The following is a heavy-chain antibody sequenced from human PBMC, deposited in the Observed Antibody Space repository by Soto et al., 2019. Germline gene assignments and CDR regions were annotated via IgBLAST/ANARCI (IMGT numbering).Heavy chain of an antibody. D-gene: IGHD3-16*01. Sequence: PSESLSLTCTVSGGAISSGDYYWTWIRQPPGQGLEWIGFLYDSGSLYYNPSLGSRVSISVDTSNDRLSQNLSAVTAAATAGYYCSRLPYAYVWVTLSGMDVWGQGTTVTVSS. CDR1: GGAISSGDYY. J-gene: IGHJ6*02. V-gene: IGHV4-30-4*02. CDR3: SRLPYAYVWVTLSGMDV. CDR2: LYDSGSL.